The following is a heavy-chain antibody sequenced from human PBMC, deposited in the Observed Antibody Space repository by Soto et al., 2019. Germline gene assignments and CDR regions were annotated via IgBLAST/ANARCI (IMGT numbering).Heavy chain of an antibody. Sequence: SETPSLTRPVSGYSLSRYYLGLVRPPPGKGLEWIGYIYYSGSTYYNPSLKSRVTISVDTSKNQFSLKLSSVTAADTAVYYCARGSYYYDSSGYYHYWGQGTLVTVSS. CDR3: ARGSYYYDSSGYYHY. J-gene: IGHJ4*02. V-gene: IGHV4-30-4*01. CDR1: GYSLSRYY. D-gene: IGHD3-22*01. CDR2: IYYSGST.